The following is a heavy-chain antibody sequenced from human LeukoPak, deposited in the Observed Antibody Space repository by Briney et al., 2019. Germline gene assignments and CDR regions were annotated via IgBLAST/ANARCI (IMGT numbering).Heavy chain of an antibody. J-gene: IGHJ4*02. CDR1: GGSISSSSYY. D-gene: IGHD1-7*01. V-gene: IGHV4-39*01. CDR2: IYYSGST. Sequence: SETLSLTCTVSGGSISSSSYYWGWIRQPPGKGLEWIGSIYYSGSTYYNPSLKSRVTISVDTSKNQFSLKLSSVTAADTAVYYCARLGWNYVEDWGQGTLVTVSS. CDR3: ARLGWNYVED.